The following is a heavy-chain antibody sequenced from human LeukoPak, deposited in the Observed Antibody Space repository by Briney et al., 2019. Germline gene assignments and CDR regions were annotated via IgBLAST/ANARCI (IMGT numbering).Heavy chain of an antibody. J-gene: IGHJ4*02. CDR2: INPNSGGT. V-gene: IGHV1-2*04. D-gene: IGHD1-26*01. Sequence: ASVKVSCKASGYTFTGYYMHWVRQAPGQGLEWMGWINPNSGGTNYAQKFQGWVTMTRDTSISTAYMELSRLRSDDTAVYYCARDPKIVGATSLTGDWGQGTLVTVSS. CDR1: GYTFTGYY. CDR3: ARDPKIVGATSLTGD.